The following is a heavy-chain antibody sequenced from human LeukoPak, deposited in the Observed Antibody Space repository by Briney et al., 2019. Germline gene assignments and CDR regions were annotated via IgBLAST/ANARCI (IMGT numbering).Heavy chain of an antibody. CDR3: ARGYYYGSGREDGMDV. Sequence: SVKGSCKASGGTLSSYAISWVRQAPGQGLEWMGGIIPIFGTANYAQKFQGRVTITADESTSTAYMELSSLRSEDTAVYYCARGYYYGSGREDGMDVWGKGTTVTVSS. V-gene: IGHV1-69*01. CDR2: IIPIFGTA. CDR1: GGTLSSYA. D-gene: IGHD3-10*01. J-gene: IGHJ6*04.